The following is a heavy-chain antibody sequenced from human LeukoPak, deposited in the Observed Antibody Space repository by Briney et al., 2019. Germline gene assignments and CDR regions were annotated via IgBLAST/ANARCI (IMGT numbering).Heavy chain of an antibody. Sequence: GGSLRLSCAASGFTFSSYSMNWVRQAPGKGLEWVSSISSSSSYIYYADSVKGRFTISRDNAKNSLYLQMNSLRAEDTAVYYCARDEWVAVAGTRFDYWGQGTLVTVSS. J-gene: IGHJ4*02. CDR2: ISSSSSYI. CDR3: ARDEWVAVAGTRFDY. CDR1: GFTFSSYS. V-gene: IGHV3-21*01. D-gene: IGHD6-19*01.